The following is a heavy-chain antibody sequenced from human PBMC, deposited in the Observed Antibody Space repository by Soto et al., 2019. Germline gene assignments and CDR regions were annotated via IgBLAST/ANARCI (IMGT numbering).Heavy chain of an antibody. D-gene: IGHD2-15*01. CDR1: GYSFTSYY. CDR3: ARAYCGAGSCVPFDP. Sequence: ASVKVSCKASGYSFTSYYMHWLRQAPGQGLEWMGIINPSGGSTSYAQHFQGRVTMTRDTSTSTIYMELNSLRSEDTAVYYCARAYCGAGSCVPFDPWGQGTLVTVSS. V-gene: IGHV1-46*03. J-gene: IGHJ5*02. CDR2: INPSGGST.